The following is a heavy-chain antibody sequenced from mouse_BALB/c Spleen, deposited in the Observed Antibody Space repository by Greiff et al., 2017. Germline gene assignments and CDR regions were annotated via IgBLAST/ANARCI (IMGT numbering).Heavy chain of an antibody. CDR3: ASPYYRYDEEDYYAMDY. CDR1: GYAFTNYL. Sequence: VQLQQSGAELVRPGTSVKVSCKASGYAFTNYLIEWVKQRPGQGLEWIGVINPGSGGTNYNEKFKGKATLTADKSSSTAYMQLSSLTSDDSAVYFCASPYYRYDEEDYYAMDYWGQGTSVTVSS. V-gene: IGHV1-54*01. CDR2: INPGSGGT. J-gene: IGHJ4*01. D-gene: IGHD2-14*01.